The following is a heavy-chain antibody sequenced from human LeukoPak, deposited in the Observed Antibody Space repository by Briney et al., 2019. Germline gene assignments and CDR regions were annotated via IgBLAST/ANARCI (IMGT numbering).Heavy chain of an antibody. Sequence: GGSLRLSCAASGFTFSNYGMHWVRQAPGKGLEWVAVISYDGSNKYFADSVKGRFTISRDNSKNMLYLQMNSLRAEDTAVYSCARDLKTGYTYGYPLDYWGQGILVTVSS. D-gene: IGHD5-18*01. CDR2: ISYDGSNK. V-gene: IGHV3-30*03. CDR3: ARDLKTGYTYGYPLDY. J-gene: IGHJ4*02. CDR1: GFTFSNYG.